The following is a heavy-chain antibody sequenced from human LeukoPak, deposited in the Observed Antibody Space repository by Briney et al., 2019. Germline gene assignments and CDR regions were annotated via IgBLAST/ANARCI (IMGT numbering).Heavy chain of an antibody. CDR3: ARVRYYDSSGYFPR. D-gene: IGHD3-22*01. CDR2: INHSGST. V-gene: IGHV4-34*01. CDR1: GGSFSGYY. Sequence: PSETLSLTCAVYGGSFSGYYWSWIRQPPGKGLEWIGEINHSGSTNYNPSLKSRVTISVDTSKNQFSLKLSSVTAADTAVYYCARVRYYDSSGYFPRWGQETLVTVSS. J-gene: IGHJ4*02.